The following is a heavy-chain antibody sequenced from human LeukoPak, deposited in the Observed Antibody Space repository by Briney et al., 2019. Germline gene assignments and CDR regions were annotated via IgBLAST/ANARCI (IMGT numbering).Heavy chain of an antibody. D-gene: IGHD6-19*01. CDR2: IYYSGST. CDR1: GGSISSYY. CDR3: ARSIVWNSSGWSFDY. Sequence: SETLSLTCTVSGGSISSYYWSWIRQPPGKGLEWIGYIYYSGSTNYNPSLKSRVTISVDTSKNQFSLKLSSVTAADTAVYYCARSIVWNSSGWSFDYWGQGTLVTVSS. V-gene: IGHV4-59*08. J-gene: IGHJ4*02.